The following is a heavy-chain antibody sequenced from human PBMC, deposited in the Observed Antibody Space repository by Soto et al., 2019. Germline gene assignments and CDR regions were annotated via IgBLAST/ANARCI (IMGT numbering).Heavy chain of an antibody. CDR1: GGSISSSSYY. D-gene: IGHD2-21*01. CDR3: ALFKSGQFSSGMGV. J-gene: IGHJ6*04. V-gene: IGHV4-39*02. Sequence: SETLSLTCTVSGGSISSSSYYWAWIRQPPGKGLEWIGSIYYSGSTYYNPSLKSRVTISVDTSKNHFSLKLSSVSAPDTAVYYCALFKSGQFSSGMGVWGKGTTVT. CDR2: IYYSGST.